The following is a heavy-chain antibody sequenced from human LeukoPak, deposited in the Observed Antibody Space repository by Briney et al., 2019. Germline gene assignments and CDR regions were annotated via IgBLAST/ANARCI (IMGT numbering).Heavy chain of an antibody. CDR3: AMRVAATPRYFQH. CDR1: GGSISSSSYY. V-gene: IGHV4-39*07. Sequence: PETLSLTCTVSGGSISSSSYYWGWIRQPPGKGLEWIGEINHSGSTNYNPSLKSRVTISVDTSKNQFSLKLSSVTAADTAVYYCAMRVAATPRYFQHWGQGTLVTVSS. D-gene: IGHD2-15*01. J-gene: IGHJ1*01. CDR2: INHSGST.